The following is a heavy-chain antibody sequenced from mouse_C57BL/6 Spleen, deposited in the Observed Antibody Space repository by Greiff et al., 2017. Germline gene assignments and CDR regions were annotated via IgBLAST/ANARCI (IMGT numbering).Heavy chain of an antibody. D-gene: IGHD2-4*01. Sequence: EVKLVESGGGLVKPGGSLKLSCAASGFTFSDYGMHWVRQAPEKGLEWVAYISSGSSTIYYADTVKGRFTISRDNAKNTLFLQMTSLRSEDTAMYYCARCDYDWDYYAMDYWGQGTSVTVSS. V-gene: IGHV5-17*01. CDR2: ISSGSSTI. J-gene: IGHJ4*01. CDR1: GFTFSDYG. CDR3: ARCDYDWDYYAMDY.